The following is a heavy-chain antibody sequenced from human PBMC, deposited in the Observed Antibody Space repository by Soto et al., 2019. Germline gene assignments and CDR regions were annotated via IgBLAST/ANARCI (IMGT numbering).Heavy chain of an antibody. CDR2: TNPSGGGT. CDR1: GYTFSEYY. V-gene: IGHV1-46*01. CDR3: ARGTTSSSWYDC. J-gene: IGHJ4*02. Sequence: ASVKVSCKASGYTFSEYYIHWVRQAPGQEFEWMGITNPSGGGTRYAQKFQGRVTMARDTSTSTVYTELSSLRSEDTAVYFCARGTTSSSWYDCWGQGTLVTVSS. D-gene: IGHD6-13*01.